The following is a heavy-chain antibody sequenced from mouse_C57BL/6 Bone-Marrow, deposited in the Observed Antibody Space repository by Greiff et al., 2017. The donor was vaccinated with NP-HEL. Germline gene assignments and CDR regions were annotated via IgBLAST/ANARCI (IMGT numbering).Heavy chain of an antibody. CDR3: ARWPAY. CDR2: IYLGNGYT. CDR1: GYTFTSYG. J-gene: IGHJ3*01. V-gene: IGHV1-58*01. Sequence: EVQLQQSGAELVRPGSSVKMSCKTSGYTFTSYGINWVKQRPGQGLEWIGYIYLGNGYTEYNEKFKGKATLTSDTSSSTAYMQLSSLTSEDSAIYFCARWPAYWGQGTLVTVSA.